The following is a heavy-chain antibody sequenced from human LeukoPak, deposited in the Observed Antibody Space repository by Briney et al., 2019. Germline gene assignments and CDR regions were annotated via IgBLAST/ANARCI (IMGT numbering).Heavy chain of an antibody. D-gene: IGHD3-10*01. CDR1: GFTFSDYP. V-gene: IGHV3-64*04. CDR3: AKPYYYGSRSYMDY. Sequence: GGSLRLSCSASGFTFSDYPMHWVRQAPGKGLESVSTISSNGGNTHYADSVKGRFTISRDNSKNMLYLQMNSLRAEDTAVYYCAKPYYYGSRSYMDYWGQGTLVTVSS. J-gene: IGHJ4*02. CDR2: ISSNGGNT.